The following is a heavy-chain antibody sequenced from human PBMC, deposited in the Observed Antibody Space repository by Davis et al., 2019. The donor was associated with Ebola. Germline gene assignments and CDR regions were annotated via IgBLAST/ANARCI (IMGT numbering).Heavy chain of an antibody. D-gene: IGHD6-19*01. CDR2: ISDGGTNT. CDR3: TTWLVNHFDH. Sequence: PGGSLRLSCEGTGFSFSNSDMNWVRQAPGKGLEWVSTISDGGTNTHYADSVKGRFTISRDDSKNTVYLQMNTLRAEDTAVYYCTTWLVNHFDHWGQGTLVTVSS. J-gene: IGHJ4*02. CDR1: GFSFSNSD. V-gene: IGHV3-23*01.